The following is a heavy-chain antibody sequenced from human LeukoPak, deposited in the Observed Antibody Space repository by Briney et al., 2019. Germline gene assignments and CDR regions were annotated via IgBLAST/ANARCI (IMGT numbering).Heavy chain of an antibody. V-gene: IGHV4-31*03. CDR2: IYYSGST. D-gene: IGHD3-3*01. CDR3: ARAQREWYFDY. J-gene: IGHJ4*02. Sequence: SQTLSLTCTVSGGSISSGGYYWSWIRQHPGKGLEWIGYIYYSGSTYYNPSPKSRVTISVDTSKNQFSLKLSSVTAADTAVYYGARAQREWYFDYWGQGTLVTVSS. CDR1: GGSISSGGYY.